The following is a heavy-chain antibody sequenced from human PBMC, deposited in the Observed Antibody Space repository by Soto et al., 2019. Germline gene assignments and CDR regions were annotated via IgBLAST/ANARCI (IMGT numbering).Heavy chain of an antibody. D-gene: IGHD6-13*01. J-gene: IGHJ5*02. V-gene: IGHV1-69*06. CDR2: IIPIFGTA. CDR3: ARGTRGIAAAGPYNWFDP. Sequence: QVQLVQSGAEVKKPGSSVKVSCKASGGTFSSYAISWVRQAPGQGLEWMGGIIPIFGTANYAQKFQGRVTITADKSTSTAYMELSSLRSEDTAVYYCARGTRGIAAAGPYNWFDPWGQGTLVTVSS. CDR1: GGTFSSYA.